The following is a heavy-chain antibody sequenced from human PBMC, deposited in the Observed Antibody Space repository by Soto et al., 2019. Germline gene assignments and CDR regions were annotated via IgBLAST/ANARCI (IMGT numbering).Heavy chain of an antibody. J-gene: IGHJ4*02. Sequence: GASVKVSCKASGYTFTSYAMHWVRQAPGQRLEWMGWINAGNGNTKYSQKFQGRVTITRDTSASTVYMELSSLRSEDTAVYYCARSGDRGKTTSFDYWGQGTLVTVSS. CDR1: GYTFTSYA. CDR3: ARSGDRGKTTSFDY. CDR2: INAGNGNT. D-gene: IGHD3-10*01. V-gene: IGHV1-3*01.